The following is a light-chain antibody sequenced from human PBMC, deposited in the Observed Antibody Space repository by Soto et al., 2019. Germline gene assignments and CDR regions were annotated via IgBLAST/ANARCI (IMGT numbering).Light chain of an antibody. CDR2: DVS. CDR1: NSDVGNYKS. V-gene: IGLV2-14*01. J-gene: IGLJ2*01. CDR3: SSYTSSSTLDVV. Sequence: QSALTQPASVSGSPGQSITISCTGTNSDVGNYKSFSWYQQHPGKAPELMIYDVSNRPSGVSNRFSGSKSGNTASLTISGLQAEDEAYYYCSSYTSSSTLDVVFGGGTKLTVL.